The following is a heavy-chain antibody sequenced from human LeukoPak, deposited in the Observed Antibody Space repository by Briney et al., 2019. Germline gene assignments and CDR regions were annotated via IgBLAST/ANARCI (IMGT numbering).Heavy chain of an antibody. Sequence: GGSLRLSCAASGFTFSNSAMNWVRQVPGKGLEWVSSIDYDGTNKFYADSVKGRFTISRDNSKNTLYLQMNSLRVEDTAVYYCARDRYYGSGSYYIDYWGQGTLVTVSS. V-gene: IGHV3-30*04. CDR2: IDYDGTNK. J-gene: IGHJ4*02. CDR3: ARDRYYGSGSYYIDY. CDR1: GFTFSNSA. D-gene: IGHD3-10*01.